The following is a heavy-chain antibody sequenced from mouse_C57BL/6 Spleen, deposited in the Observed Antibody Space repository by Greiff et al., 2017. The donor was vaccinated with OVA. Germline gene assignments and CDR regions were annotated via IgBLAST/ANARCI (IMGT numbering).Heavy chain of an antibody. D-gene: IGHD2-1*01. V-gene: IGHV3-6*01. CDR3: ARALYYGNGAY. Sequence: VQLKESGPGLVKPSQSLSLTCSVTGYSITSGYYWNWIRQFPGNKLEWMGYISYDGSNNYNPSLKNRISITRDTSKNQFFLKLNSVTTEDTATYYCARALYYGNGAYWGQGTLVTVSA. CDR2: ISYDGSN. CDR1: GYSITSGYY. J-gene: IGHJ3*01.